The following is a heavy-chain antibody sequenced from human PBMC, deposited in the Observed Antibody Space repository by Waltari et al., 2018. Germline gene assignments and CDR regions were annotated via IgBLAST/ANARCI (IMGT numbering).Heavy chain of an antibody. D-gene: IGHD3-22*01. CDR1: GFPFSSYG. V-gene: IGHV3-33*01. CDR2: IWYDGSNK. J-gene: IGHJ4*02. CDR3: ARDYSSGYSHFDY. Sequence: QVQLVESGGGVVQPGRSLRLSCPASGFPFSSYGLHWVRPAPGKGLEWVAVIWYDGSNKYYADSVKGRFTISRDNSKNTLYLQMNSLRAEDTAVYYCARDYSSGYSHFDYWGQGTLVTVSS.